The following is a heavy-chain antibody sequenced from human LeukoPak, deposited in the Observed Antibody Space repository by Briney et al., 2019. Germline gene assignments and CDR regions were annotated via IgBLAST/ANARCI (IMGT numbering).Heavy chain of an antibody. CDR1: GYTFTGYY. J-gene: IGHJ4*02. V-gene: IGHV1-2*02. CDR2: INPNSGGT. CDR3: ARDNRGYDYVWGSYLDY. D-gene: IGHD3-16*02. Sequence: ASVKVSCKASGYTFTGYYMHWVRQAPGQGLEWMGWINPNSGGTNYAQKFQGRVTMTRDTSISTAYTELSRLRSDDTAVYYCARDNRGYDYVWGSYLDYWGQGTLVTVFS.